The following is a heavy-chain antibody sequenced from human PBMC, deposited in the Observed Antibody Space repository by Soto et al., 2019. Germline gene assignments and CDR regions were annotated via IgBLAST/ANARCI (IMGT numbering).Heavy chain of an antibody. J-gene: IGHJ4*02. CDR1: GGSVSSGSYY. D-gene: IGHD4-17*01. Sequence: QVQLQESGPGLVKPSETLSLTCTVSGGSVSSGSYYWTWIRLPPGKGLEWIGYIYYNGKTHYSPSLKSRVTISVDTSKNQFSLKLSSVTPADTAVYYCGKGYGPHDNWGQGTLVTVSS. CDR3: GKGYGPHDN. CDR2: IYYNGKT. V-gene: IGHV4-61*01.